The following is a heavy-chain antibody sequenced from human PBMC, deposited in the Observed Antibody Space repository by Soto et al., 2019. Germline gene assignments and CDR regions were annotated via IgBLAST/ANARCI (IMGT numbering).Heavy chain of an antibody. CDR3: ASPAGGGWLFSAYYYYGMDV. V-gene: IGHV5-10-1*01. J-gene: IGHJ6*02. D-gene: IGHD3-22*01. CDR2: IDPSDSYT. CDR1: GYSFTSYW. Sequence: PGESLKISCKGSGYSFTSYWISWVRQMPGKGLEWMGRIDPSDSYTNYSPSFQGHVTISADKSISTAYLQWSSLKASDTAMYYCASPAGGGWLFSAYYYYGMDVWGQGTTVTVSS.